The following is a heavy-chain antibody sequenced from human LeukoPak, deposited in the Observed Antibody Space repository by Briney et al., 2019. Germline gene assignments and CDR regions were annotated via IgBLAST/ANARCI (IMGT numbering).Heavy chain of an antibody. V-gene: IGHV4-59*12. J-gene: IGHJ4*02. CDR1: GGAISPYY. CDR2: ISYSGST. CDR3: VRSGLGGLSD. D-gene: IGHD3-16*01. Sequence: SETLSLTCTVSGGAISPYYWSWIRQPPGKGLEWIGHISYSGSTNYNPSLKSRVTMSVDTSKNQFSLNLISVTAADTAIYYCVRSGLGGLSDWGQGTLVTVSS.